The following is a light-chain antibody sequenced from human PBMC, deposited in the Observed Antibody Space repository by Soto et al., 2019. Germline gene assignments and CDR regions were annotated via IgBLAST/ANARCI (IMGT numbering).Light chain of an antibody. J-gene: IGKJ1*01. CDR3: QQYNNWPST. CDR1: QSVSSN. Sequence: TVMTQYPATLSVAPGERAPLSCRASQSVSSNLAWYQQKPGQAPRLLIYGASTRATGIPARFSGSGSGTDFTLTISSLQSEDFAVYYCQQYNNWPSTFGQGAKVDI. CDR2: GAS. V-gene: IGKV3-15*01.